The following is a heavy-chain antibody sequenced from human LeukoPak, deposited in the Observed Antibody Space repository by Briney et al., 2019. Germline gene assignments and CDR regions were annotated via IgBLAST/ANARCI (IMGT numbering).Heavy chain of an antibody. CDR1: GFTFSSYA. V-gene: IGHV3-7*01. Sequence: PGRSLRLSCAASGFTFSSYAMHWVRQAPGKGLEWVANIKQDGSEKYYVDSVKGRFTISRDNAKNSLYLQMNSLRAEDTAVYYCAREGQSYGMDVWGQGTTVTVSS. CDR2: IKQDGSEK. CDR3: AREGQSYGMDV. J-gene: IGHJ6*02.